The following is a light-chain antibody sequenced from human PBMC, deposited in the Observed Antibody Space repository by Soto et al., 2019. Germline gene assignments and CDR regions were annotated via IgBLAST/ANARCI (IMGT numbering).Light chain of an antibody. Sequence: DIQMTQSPSTLSASFGDRVTITWRASQSISSWLAWYQQKTGKAPQALIYDASSLKSGVPSRFSGNGYGTEFNLTISSLQTDDFAIYYCQQYNSYSWTFGQGTKVDIK. CDR1: QSISSW. V-gene: IGKV1-5*01. CDR3: QQYNSYSWT. CDR2: DAS. J-gene: IGKJ1*01.